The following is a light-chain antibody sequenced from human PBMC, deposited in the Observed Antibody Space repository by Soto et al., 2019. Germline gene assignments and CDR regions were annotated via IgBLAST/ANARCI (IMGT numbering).Light chain of an antibody. CDR1: QSVSSY. V-gene: IGKV3-11*01. CDR2: DAS. Sequence: EIGLTQSPATLSLSPGERATLSCRASQSVSSYLAWYQQKPGQVPRLVIYDASNRATGIPGRFSGSGSGTDFTLTISSLEPEDFGVYYCQQRSSWPRTFGQGTKVEIK. CDR3: QQRSSWPRT. J-gene: IGKJ1*01.